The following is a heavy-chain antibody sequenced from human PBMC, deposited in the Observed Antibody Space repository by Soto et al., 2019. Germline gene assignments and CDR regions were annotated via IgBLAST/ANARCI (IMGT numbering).Heavy chain of an antibody. D-gene: IGHD2-2*01. V-gene: IGHV4-34*01. CDR2: INHSGST. CDR1: GGSSSGYY. J-gene: IGHJ5*02. CDR3: ARGGYCSSTSCYWGNWFDP. Sequence: QVQLQQWGAGLLKPSETLSLTCAVYGGSSSGYYWSWIRQPPGKGLEWIGEINHSGSTNYNPSLKSRVTISVDTSKNQFSLKLSSVTAADTAVYYCARGGYCSSTSCYWGNWFDPWGQGTLVTVSS.